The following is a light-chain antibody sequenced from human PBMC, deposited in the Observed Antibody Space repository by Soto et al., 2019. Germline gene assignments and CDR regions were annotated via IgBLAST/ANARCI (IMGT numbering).Light chain of an antibody. CDR1: QSITSH. Sequence: MHMTQTPSSLSASVGDRVTITCRASQSITSHLNWYQHKPGKAPKLLIYAASTMQSGVPSRFSGSGSGTDFTLTISSMQPEDFATYYCQQSYNTPLTFGGGTKVDIK. J-gene: IGKJ4*01. V-gene: IGKV1-39*01. CDR2: AAS. CDR3: QQSYNTPLT.